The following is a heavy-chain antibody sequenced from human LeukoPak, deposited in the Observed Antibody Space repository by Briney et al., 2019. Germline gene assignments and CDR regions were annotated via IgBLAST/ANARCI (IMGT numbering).Heavy chain of an antibody. V-gene: IGHV3-23*01. D-gene: IGHD1-1*01. CDR1: GFTFSSYA. Sequence: GGSLRLSCAASGFTFSSYAMSWVRQAPGKGLEWVSAISGSGGSTYYADSVKGRFTISRDNSKNTLYLQMNSLRAEDTAVYYCATSDNWNDVGFDYWGQGILVTVSS. J-gene: IGHJ4*02. CDR2: ISGSGGST. CDR3: ATSDNWNDVGFDY.